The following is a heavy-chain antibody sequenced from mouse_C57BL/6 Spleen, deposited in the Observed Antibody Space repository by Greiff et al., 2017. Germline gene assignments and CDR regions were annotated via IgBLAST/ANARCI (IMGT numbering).Heavy chain of an antibody. Sequence: VQLQQSGPELVKPGASVKISCKASGYTFTDYYINWVKQRPGQGLEWIGWIFPGSGSTYYNEKFKGKATLTVDKSSSTAYMLLSSLTAEDSAVYFCARVYYGNYGVFDVWGTGTTVTVSS. V-gene: IGHV1-75*01. D-gene: IGHD2-1*01. CDR1: GYTFTDYY. CDR3: ARVYYGNYGVFDV. CDR2: IFPGSGST. J-gene: IGHJ1*03.